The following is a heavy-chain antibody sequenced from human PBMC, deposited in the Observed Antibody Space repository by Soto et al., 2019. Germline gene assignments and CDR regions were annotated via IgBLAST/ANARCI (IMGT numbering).Heavy chain of an antibody. J-gene: IGHJ4*02. V-gene: IGHV3-7*01. D-gene: IGHD6-13*01. CDR3: ARGIAAAGMDGGFWDY. CDR2: IKQDGSEK. Sequence: EVQLVESGGGLVQPGGSLRLSCAASGFTFSSYWMSWVRQAPGKGLEWVANIKQDGSEKYYVDSVKGRFTISRDNAKNSLYLQMNSLRAEDTAVYYCARGIAAAGMDGGFWDYWGQGTLVTVSS. CDR1: GFTFSSYW.